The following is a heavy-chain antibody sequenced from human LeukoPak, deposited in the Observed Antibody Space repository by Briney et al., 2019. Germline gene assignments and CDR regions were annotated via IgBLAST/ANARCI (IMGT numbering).Heavy chain of an antibody. D-gene: IGHD3-10*01. CDR2: ISGSGGST. CDR1: GFTFSYHW. V-gene: IGHV3-23*01. CDR3: AKDLPTPGRDY. J-gene: IGHJ4*02. Sequence: GGSLRLSCAASGFTFSYHWMSWVRQAPGKGLEWVSAISGSGGSTYYADSVKGRFTISRDNSRNTLYLQMNSLRAEDTAVYYCAKDLPTPGRDYWGQGTLVTVSS.